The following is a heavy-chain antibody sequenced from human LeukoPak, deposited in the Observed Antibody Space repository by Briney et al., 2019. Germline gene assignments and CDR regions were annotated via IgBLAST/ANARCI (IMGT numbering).Heavy chain of an antibody. J-gene: IGHJ4*02. V-gene: IGHV1-8*01. CDR1: GYTFTSYD. D-gene: IGHD2-8*01. Sequence: GASVTVSCKASGYTFTSYDINWVRQAIGQGLEWMGWMNPNSGNTGYAQKFQGRVTMTRNTSISTAYMELSSLRSEDTAVYYCARDIDLPGNGVYFDYWGQGTLVTVSS. CDR2: MNPNSGNT. CDR3: ARDIDLPGNGVYFDY.